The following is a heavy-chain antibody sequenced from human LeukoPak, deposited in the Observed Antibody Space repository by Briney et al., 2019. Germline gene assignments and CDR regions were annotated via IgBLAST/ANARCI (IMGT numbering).Heavy chain of an antibody. V-gene: IGHV4-39*01. CDR1: GGSISPSGYY. CDR3: ARHSDAGDGGQCFHS. Sequence: SQSRSPTCTLFGGSISPSGYYWGWIRQPPGGGLEGSGRINSRGTTHYNTSLKSRVTISVDAAKYQLSRKVTSVTAADTSVYYCARHSDAGDGGQCFHSWGKGTVGTVTS. J-gene: IGHJ3*02. CDR2: INSRGTT. D-gene: IGHD3-16*01.